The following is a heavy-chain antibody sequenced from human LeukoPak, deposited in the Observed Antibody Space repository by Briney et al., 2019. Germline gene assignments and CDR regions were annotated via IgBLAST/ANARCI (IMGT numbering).Heavy chain of an antibody. Sequence: GGSLRLSCAASGFTFGSFSMTWVRQAPGKGLEWVSAISGGSEWIFYADSVKGRFTISRDNSKNTLYLQMNSLRAEDTAVYYCAKDPSSSVGHFDYWGQGTLVTVSS. CDR3: AKDPSSSVGHFDY. CDR1: GFTFGSFS. J-gene: IGHJ4*02. V-gene: IGHV3-23*01. D-gene: IGHD6-19*01. CDR2: ISGGSEWI.